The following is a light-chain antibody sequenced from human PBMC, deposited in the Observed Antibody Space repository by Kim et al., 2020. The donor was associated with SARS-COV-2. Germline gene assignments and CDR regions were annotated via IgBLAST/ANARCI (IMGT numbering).Light chain of an antibody. CDR2: EVT. Sequence: QSALTQPASVSGSPGQSITISCTGTSSDVGNYNLVSWYQQHPGKAPKLIIYEVTKRPSGVSNRLSGSKSGNTASLTFSGLQAEDEADYYCCSYAGSSTFVFGGGTQLTVL. V-gene: IGLV2-23*02. CDR3: CSYAGSSTFV. CDR1: SSDVGNYNL. J-gene: IGLJ3*02.